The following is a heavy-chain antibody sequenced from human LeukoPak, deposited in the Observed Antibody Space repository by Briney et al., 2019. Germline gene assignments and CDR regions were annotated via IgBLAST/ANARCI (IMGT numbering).Heavy chain of an antibody. D-gene: IGHD2-2*02. V-gene: IGHV1-69*13. CDR1: GGTFSSYA. Sequence: SVKVSCKASGGTFSSYAISWVRQAPGQGLEWMGGIIPIFGTANYAQKFQGRVTITADESTSTAHMELSSLRSEDTAVYYCARNGRYCSSTSCYTGYYGMDVWGQGTTVTVSS. J-gene: IGHJ6*02. CDR3: ARNGRYCSSTSCYTGYYGMDV. CDR2: IIPIFGTA.